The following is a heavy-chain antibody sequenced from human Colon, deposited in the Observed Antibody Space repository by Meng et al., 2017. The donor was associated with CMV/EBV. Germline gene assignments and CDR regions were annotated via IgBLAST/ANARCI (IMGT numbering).Heavy chain of an antibody. V-gene: IGHV1-2*02. CDR3: AARRRCSSTSCYVSWFDP. CDR2: INPNSGGT. D-gene: IGHD2-2*01. J-gene: IGHJ5*02. Sequence: ASVKVSCKASGYTFTGYYMHWVRQAPGQGLEWMGWINPNSGGTNYAQKFQGRVTMTRDTSISTAYMELSRLRSDDTAVYYCAARRRCSSTSCYVSWFDPWGQGTLVTVSS. CDR1: GYTFTGYY.